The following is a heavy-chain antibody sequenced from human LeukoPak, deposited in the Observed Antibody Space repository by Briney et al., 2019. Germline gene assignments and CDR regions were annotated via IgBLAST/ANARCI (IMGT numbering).Heavy chain of an antibody. D-gene: IGHD2-15*01. CDR1: GFTFSSYW. V-gene: IGHV3-48*04. Sequence: GGSLRLSCAASGFTFSSYWMSWVRQAPGKGLEWVSYISSSGSTIYYADSVKGRFTISRDNAKNSLYLQMNSLRAEDTAVYYCARVGSRYCSGGSCFLFDPWGQGALVTVSS. CDR2: ISSSGSTI. J-gene: IGHJ5*02. CDR3: ARVGSRYCSGGSCFLFDP.